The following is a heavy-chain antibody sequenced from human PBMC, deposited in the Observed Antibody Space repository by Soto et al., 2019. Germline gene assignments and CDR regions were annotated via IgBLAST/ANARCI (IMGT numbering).Heavy chain of an antibody. CDR2: ISSSGSTI. J-gene: IGHJ6*03. CDR1: GFTFSTYA. CDR3: ARCTMVRGVIRHYYYYMDV. V-gene: IGHV3-48*04. Sequence: GSLRLSCAASGFTFSTYAMSWVRQAPGKGLEWVSVISSSGSTIYYADSVKGRFTISRDNAKNSLYLQMNSLRAEDTAVYYCARCTMVRGVIRHYYYYMDVWGKGTTVTVSS. D-gene: IGHD3-10*01.